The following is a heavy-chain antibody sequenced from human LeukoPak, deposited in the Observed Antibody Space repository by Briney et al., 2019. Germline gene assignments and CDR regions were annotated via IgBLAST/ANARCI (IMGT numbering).Heavy chain of an antibody. Sequence: GGSLRLSCAASGFTFSSYGMHWVRQAPGKGLEWVAFIRYDGSNKYYADSVKGRFTISRDNSKNTLYLQMNSLRAEDTAVYYCAKGESDSSGYYYWYFDLWGRGTLVTVSS. CDR2: IRYDGSNK. D-gene: IGHD3-22*01. CDR1: GFTFSSYG. V-gene: IGHV3-30*02. J-gene: IGHJ2*01. CDR3: AKGESDSSGYYYWYFDL.